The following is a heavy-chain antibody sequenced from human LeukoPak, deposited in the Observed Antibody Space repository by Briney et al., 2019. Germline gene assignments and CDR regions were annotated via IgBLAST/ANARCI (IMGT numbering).Heavy chain of an antibody. CDR3: ARVGYSGYDDRGSFDY. V-gene: IGHV4-34*01. D-gene: IGHD5-12*01. CDR1: GGSFSGYY. J-gene: IGHJ4*02. CDR2: INHSGST. Sequence: PSETLSLTCAVYGGSFSGYYWSWIRQPPGKGLEWIGEINHSGSTNYNPSLKSRVTISVDTSKNQFSLKLSSVTAADTAVYYCARVGYSGYDDRGSFDYWGQGTLVIVSS.